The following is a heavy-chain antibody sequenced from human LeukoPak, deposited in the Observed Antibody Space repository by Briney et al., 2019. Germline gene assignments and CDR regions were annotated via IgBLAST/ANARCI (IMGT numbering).Heavy chain of an antibody. CDR3: ARGGSSGWYGRGFFDY. Sequence: SETLSLTCTVSGGSMSRYYWSWIRQSPGKGLEWIGNINYGRSAHYNPSLKGRVTISVDESKNQFSLNLTSVTAADTAIYYCARGGSSGWYGRGFFDYWGQGTLVTVSS. V-gene: IGHV4-59*12. J-gene: IGHJ4*02. D-gene: IGHD6-19*01. CDR2: INYGRSA. CDR1: GGSMSRYY.